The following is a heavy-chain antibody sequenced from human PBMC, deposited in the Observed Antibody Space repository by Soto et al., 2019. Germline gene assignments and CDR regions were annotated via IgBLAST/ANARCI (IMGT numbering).Heavy chain of an antibody. D-gene: IGHD3-22*01. V-gene: IGHV3-15*07. CDR1: GFTFSNAW. J-gene: IGHJ4*02. CDR2: IKSKTDGGTT. Sequence: GGSLRLSCAASGFTFSNAWMNWVRQAPGKGLEWVGRIKSKTDGGTTDYAAPVKGRFTISRDDSKNTLYLQMNSLKTEDTAVYYCTTVSQYYYDSSCYYVFLGFDYWGQGTLVTVSS. CDR3: TTVSQYYYDSSCYYVFLGFDY.